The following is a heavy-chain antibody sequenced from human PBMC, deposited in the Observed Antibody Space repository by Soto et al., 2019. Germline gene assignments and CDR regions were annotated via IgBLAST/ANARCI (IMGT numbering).Heavy chain of an antibody. J-gene: IGHJ4*02. D-gene: IGHD2-8*01. CDR3: AREASVRTTPAQPSRFDS. CDR2: ISPYSGYT. Sequence: ASVKVYCKGFGYSFMKYGINWVRQAPGQGLEWVGWISPYSGYTHSAQKFHGRLTLTTDTAASTAYMELRILRSADTALYYCAREASVRTTPAQPSRFDSWGQ. CDR1: GYSFMKYG. V-gene: IGHV1-18*01.